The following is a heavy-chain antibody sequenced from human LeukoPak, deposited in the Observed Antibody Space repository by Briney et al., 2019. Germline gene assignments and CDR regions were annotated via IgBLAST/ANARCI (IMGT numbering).Heavy chain of an antibody. V-gene: IGHV1-2*02. Sequence: RASVKVSFKASGYAFTVRYMHWVRQVPGQGLEWMGFIKPDSGFTNYAEKFQDRVTMSRDTSITTVYMELSSLGSGDTALYYCSTEDKYCKTTTCDDYWGQGTLVTVSS. CDR3: STEDKYCKTTTCDDY. D-gene: IGHD2/OR15-2a*01. CDR1: GYAFTVRY. CDR2: IKPDSGFT. J-gene: IGHJ4*02.